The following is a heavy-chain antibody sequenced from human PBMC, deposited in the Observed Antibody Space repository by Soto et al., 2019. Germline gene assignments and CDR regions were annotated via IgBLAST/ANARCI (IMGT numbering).Heavy chain of an antibody. Sequence: QVQLVQSGAEVKKPGSSVKVSCKASGGTFSSYDISWVRQAPGQGLEWMGGIIPIFGTANYAQKFQGRVTITADESTSTAYMELSSLRSEDTAVYYCARVPGYCSSTSCSSLNWFDPWGQGTLVTVSS. D-gene: IGHD2-2*01. CDR2: IIPIFGTA. CDR1: GGTFSSYD. V-gene: IGHV1-69*01. J-gene: IGHJ5*02. CDR3: ARVPGYCSSTSCSSLNWFDP.